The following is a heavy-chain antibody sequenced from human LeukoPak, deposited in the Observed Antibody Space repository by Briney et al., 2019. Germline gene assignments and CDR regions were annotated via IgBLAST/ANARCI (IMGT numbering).Heavy chain of an antibody. D-gene: IGHD6-19*01. CDR1: GYTFTSYD. CDR3: TRGTRIAVAGTSQRKKFDY. Sequence: GASVKVSSKASGYTFTSYDINWVRQATGQGPEWLGWMNPNSGNTGYAQTFQGRVTITRNTSIDTAYMELSSLRSEDAAVYYCTRGTRIAVAGTSQRKKFDYWGQGTLVTVSS. CDR2: MNPNSGNT. J-gene: IGHJ4*02. V-gene: IGHV1-8*01.